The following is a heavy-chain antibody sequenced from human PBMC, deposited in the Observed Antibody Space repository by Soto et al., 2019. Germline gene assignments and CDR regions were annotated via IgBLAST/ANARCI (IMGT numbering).Heavy chain of an antibody. J-gene: IGHJ4*02. Sequence: GGSLRLSCAASGFTFSSYAMSWVRQAPGKGLEWVSAISGSGGSTYYADSVKGRFTISRDNSKNTLYLQMNSLRAEDTAVYYCAKVGGIYCSSTSCYDGGFDYWGQGTLVTVSS. V-gene: IGHV3-23*01. CDR1: GFTFSSYA. CDR2: ISGSGGST. CDR3: AKVGGIYCSSTSCYDGGFDY. D-gene: IGHD2-2*01.